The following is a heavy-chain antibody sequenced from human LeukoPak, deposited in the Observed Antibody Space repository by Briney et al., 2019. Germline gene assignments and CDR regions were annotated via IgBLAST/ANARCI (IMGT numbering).Heavy chain of an antibody. D-gene: IGHD3-16*01. Sequence: KPSETLSLTCTVSGGSISSSSYYWGWIRQPPGKGLEWIGSIYYNGSTYYNPSLKSRVTISVDTSKNQFSLTLSSVTAADTAVYCCARGPPLDWGQGTLVTVPS. V-gene: IGHV4-39*01. J-gene: IGHJ4*02. CDR3: ARGPPLD. CDR2: IYYNGST. CDR1: GGSISSSSYY.